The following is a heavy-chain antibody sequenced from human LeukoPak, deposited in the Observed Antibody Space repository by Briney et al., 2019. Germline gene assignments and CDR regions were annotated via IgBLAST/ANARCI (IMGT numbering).Heavy chain of an antibody. Sequence: GASVKVSCKASGYTFSGYYMHWVRQAPGQGLEWMGWINPNSGGTNYAQKFQGRVTMTRDTSISTAYMELSRLRSDDTAVYYCARAHCSGGRVRSWFGGMDVWGQGTTVTVSS. D-gene: IGHD2-15*01. CDR1: GYTFSGYY. J-gene: IGHJ6*02. CDR3: ARAHCSGGRVRSWFGGMDV. V-gene: IGHV1-2*02. CDR2: INPNSGGT.